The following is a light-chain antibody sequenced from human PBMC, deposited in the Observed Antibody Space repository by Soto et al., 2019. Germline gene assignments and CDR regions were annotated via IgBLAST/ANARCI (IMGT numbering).Light chain of an antibody. CDR1: SGDVGGYNY. CDR2: EVS. V-gene: IGLV2-8*01. CDR3: SSYAGSNNLV. Sequence: QSALTQPPSASGSPGQSVAISSTGTSGDVGGYNYVSWYQQHPGKAPKLMIYEVSKRPSGVPDRFSGSKSGNTASLTVSGLQSEDEADYYCSSYAGSNNLVFGGGTKVTVL. J-gene: IGLJ2*01.